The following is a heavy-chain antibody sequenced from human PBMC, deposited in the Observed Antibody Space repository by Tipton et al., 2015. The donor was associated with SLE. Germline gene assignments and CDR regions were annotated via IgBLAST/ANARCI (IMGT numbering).Heavy chain of an antibody. D-gene: IGHD6-19*01. Sequence: TLSLTCTVSGGSISSYYWSWIRRPAGKGLEWIGRIYTSGSTNYNPSLKSRVTMSVDTSKNQFSLKLSSVTAADTAVYYCARDGLIAVAGFDYWGQGTLVTVSS. CDR3: ARDGLIAVAGFDY. CDR2: IYTSGST. V-gene: IGHV4-4*07. CDR1: GGSISSYY. J-gene: IGHJ4*02.